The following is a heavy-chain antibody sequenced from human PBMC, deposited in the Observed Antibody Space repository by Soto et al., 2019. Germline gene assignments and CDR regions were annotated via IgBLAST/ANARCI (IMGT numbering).Heavy chain of an antibody. D-gene: IGHD6-19*01. CDR3: ARVSGSGWRDAFDI. V-gene: IGHV1-3*01. CDR1: GYTFTSYA. Sequence: QVQLVQSGAEVKKPGASVKVSCKASGYTFTSYAMHWVRQAPGQRLEWMGWINAGNGNTKYSQKLQGRVTITRDTSASTADMELSSLRSEDTAVYYCARVSGSGWRDAFDIWGQGTMVTVSS. J-gene: IGHJ3*02. CDR2: INAGNGNT.